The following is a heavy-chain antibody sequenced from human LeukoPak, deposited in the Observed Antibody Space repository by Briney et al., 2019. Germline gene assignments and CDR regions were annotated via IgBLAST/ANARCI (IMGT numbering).Heavy chain of an antibody. J-gene: IGHJ4*02. CDR3: ARDMGAMAPGG. V-gene: IGHV1-18*01. CDR2: ISGYNGDT. CDR1: GYTFTSYG. D-gene: IGHD1-26*01. Sequence: ASVKVSCKASGYTFTSYGFSWVRQAPGQGLEWMGWISGYNGDTNYAQKFQGRVTITADESTSTAYMELSSLRSEDTAVYYCARDMGAMAPGGWGQGTLVTVSS.